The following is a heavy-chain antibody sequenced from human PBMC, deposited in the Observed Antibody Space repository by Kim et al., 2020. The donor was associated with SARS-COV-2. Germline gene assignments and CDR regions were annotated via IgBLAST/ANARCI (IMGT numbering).Heavy chain of an antibody. Sequence: GGSLRLSCAASGFTFSSYAMSWVRQAPGKGLEWVSAISGSGGSTYYADSVKGRFTISRDNSKNTLYLQMNSLRAEDTAVYYCAKDLTFGGVIVIGDAFDIWGQGTMVTVSS. D-gene: IGHD3-16*02. CDR1: GFTFSSYA. CDR3: AKDLTFGGVIVIGDAFDI. CDR2: ISGSGGST. V-gene: IGHV3-23*01. J-gene: IGHJ3*02.